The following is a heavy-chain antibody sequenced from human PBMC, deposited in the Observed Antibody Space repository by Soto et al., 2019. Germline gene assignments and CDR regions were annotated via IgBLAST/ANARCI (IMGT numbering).Heavy chain of an antibody. Sequence: LRLSCAASGFSFSSYAMHWVRQAPGKGLEWVAVISYDGSNKYYADSVKGRFTISRDNSKNTLYLQMNSLRAEDTAVYYCARVPMVRGVIPDYWGQGTLVTVS. J-gene: IGHJ4*02. CDR2: ISYDGSNK. D-gene: IGHD3-10*01. CDR1: GFSFSSYA. V-gene: IGHV3-30-3*01. CDR3: ARVPMVRGVIPDY.